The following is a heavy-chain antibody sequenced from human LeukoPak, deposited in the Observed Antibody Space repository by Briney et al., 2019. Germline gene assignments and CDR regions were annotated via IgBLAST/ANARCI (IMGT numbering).Heavy chain of an antibody. CDR2: ISSSASTI. V-gene: IGHV3-11*01. CDR3: ARDQGLGGGSSWYY. Sequence: GGPLRPSCAASGFTFSDYNMSWIRQAPGKGLEGVSYISSSASTIYYADSVKGRFTISRDNAKNSLYLQMNSLRAEDTAVYYCARDQGLGGGSSWYYWGQGTLVTVSS. J-gene: IGHJ4*02. D-gene: IGHD6-13*01. CDR1: GFTFSDYN.